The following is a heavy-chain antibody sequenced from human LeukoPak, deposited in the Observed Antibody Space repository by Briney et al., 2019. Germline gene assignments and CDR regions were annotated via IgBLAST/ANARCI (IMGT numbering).Heavy chain of an antibody. CDR2: VRYDGSNQ. D-gene: IGHD2-15*01. J-gene: IGHJ6*03. CDR3: AKDLVVPPHYMGV. V-gene: IGHV3-30*02. CDR1: GFTFSSYG. Sequence: GGSLRLSCVASGFTFSSYGMHWVRQAPGKGLEWVAFVRYDGSNQYYADSVKGRFTISRDNSKNMVYLQMNSLRAEDTAVYYCAKDLVVPPHYMGVWGKGTTVTISS.